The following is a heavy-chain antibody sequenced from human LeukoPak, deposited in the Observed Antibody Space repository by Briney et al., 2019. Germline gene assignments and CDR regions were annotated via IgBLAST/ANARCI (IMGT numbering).Heavy chain of an antibody. Sequence: GGSLRLSRAASGFTFSSYAMYWVRQAPGKGLEYVSAISTNGGSTYYANSVKGRFTISRDNSKNTLYLQMGSLRAEDMGVYYCAGGSSWYRGIDYWGQGTLVTVSS. V-gene: IGHV3-64*01. CDR3: AGGSSWYRGIDY. CDR2: ISTNGGST. CDR1: GFTFSSYA. J-gene: IGHJ4*02. D-gene: IGHD6-13*01.